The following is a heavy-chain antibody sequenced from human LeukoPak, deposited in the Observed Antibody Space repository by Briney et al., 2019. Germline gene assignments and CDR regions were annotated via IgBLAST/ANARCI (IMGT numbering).Heavy chain of an antibody. D-gene: IGHD4-23*01. CDR1: GGSISSSSYY. Sequence: SETLSLTCTVSGGSISSSSYYWGWIRQPPGKGLEWIGSIYYSGSTYYNPSLKSRVTMSLDTSKNQFSLKLSCVTAADTAVYYCAKANSGGNNYYYFYMDVWGKGTTVTISS. CDR2: IYYSGST. CDR3: AKANSGGNNYYYFYMDV. V-gene: IGHV4-39*07. J-gene: IGHJ6*03.